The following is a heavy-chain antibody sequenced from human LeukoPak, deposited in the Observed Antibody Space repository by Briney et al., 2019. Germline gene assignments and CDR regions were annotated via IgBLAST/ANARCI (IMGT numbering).Heavy chain of an antibody. Sequence: SETLSLTCTVSGGSIKSHFWSWVRQPPGKRLEWIGYIFHSGSTNYNPSLKSRVTISVDTSKNQFSLKLSSVTAADTAVYYCARGRSSMVRGYYYYYMDVWGKGTTVTISS. D-gene: IGHD3-10*01. CDR1: GGSIKSHF. CDR3: ARGRSSMVRGYYYYYMDV. J-gene: IGHJ6*03. V-gene: IGHV4-59*11. CDR2: IFHSGST.